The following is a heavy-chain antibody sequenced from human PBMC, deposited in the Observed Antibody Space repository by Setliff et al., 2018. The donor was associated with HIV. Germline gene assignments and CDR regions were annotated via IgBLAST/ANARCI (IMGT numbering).Heavy chain of an antibody. Sequence: PSETLSFTCAVFGGSFTDIGGSFTDYYWIWIRQPPGKGLEWIGHIYTSGSTNYNPSLKSRVTISVDTSKNQFSLKLSSVNAADTGVYYCARRTYGSGRFDPWGQGTLVTVSS. D-gene: IGHD6-19*01. J-gene: IGHJ5*02. V-gene: IGHV4-61*08. CDR1: GGSFTDIGGSFTDYY. CDR3: ARRTYGSGRFDP. CDR2: IYTSGST.